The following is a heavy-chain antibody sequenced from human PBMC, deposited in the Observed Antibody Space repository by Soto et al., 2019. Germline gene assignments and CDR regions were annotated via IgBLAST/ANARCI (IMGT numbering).Heavy chain of an antibody. V-gene: IGHV4-59*08. CDR3: ARRYGYSYDY. J-gene: IGHJ4*02. CDR1: GGSISSYY. CDR2: IYYSGST. Sequence: QVQLQESGPGLVKPSETLSLTCTVSGGSISSYYWSWIRQPPGKGLEWIGYIYYSGSTNYNPSLKRRITISVDTSKNPLSLQLSTMAAADTAVYYCARRYGYSYDYWGPGTLVTVSS. D-gene: IGHD5-18*01.